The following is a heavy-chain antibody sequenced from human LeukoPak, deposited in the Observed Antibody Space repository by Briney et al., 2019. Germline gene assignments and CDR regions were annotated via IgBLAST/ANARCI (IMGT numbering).Heavy chain of an antibody. V-gene: IGHV1-24*01. D-gene: IGHD5-18*01. CDR3: ATSAGRGYSYGSAPYFDY. CDR1: GYTLTELS. J-gene: IGHJ4*02. CDR2: FDPEDGET. Sequence: ASVKVSCKVSGYTLTELSMHWVRQAPGKGLEWMGGFDPEDGETIYAQKFQGRATMTEDTSTDTAYMELSSLRSEDTAVYYCATSAGRGYSYGSAPYFDYWGQGTLVTVSS.